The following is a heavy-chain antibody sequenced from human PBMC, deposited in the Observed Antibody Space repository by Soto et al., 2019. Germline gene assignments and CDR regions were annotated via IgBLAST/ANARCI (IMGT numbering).Heavy chain of an antibody. J-gene: IGHJ3*02. CDR3: ASGTRITMIVVAYDAFDI. CDR1: GGTFSSYA. V-gene: IGHV1-69*06. D-gene: IGHD3-22*01. Sequence: SVKVSCKASGGTFSSYAISWVRQAPGQGLEWMGGIIPIFGTANYAQKFQGRVTITAVKSTSTAYMELSSLRSEDTAVYYCASGTRITMIVVAYDAFDIWGQGTMVT. CDR2: IIPIFGTA.